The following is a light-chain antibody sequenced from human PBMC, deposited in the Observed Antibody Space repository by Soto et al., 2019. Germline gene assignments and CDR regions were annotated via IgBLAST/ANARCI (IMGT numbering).Light chain of an antibody. Sequence: DIQMTQSPSTLSVSLGDRVTITCRASQSISSWLAWYQQKPGKAPKLLIYKASSLDSGDPSRFSGSGSWTAFTLTISSLQPYDFATYYCQQYHSYSFTFGPGTKADIK. CDR2: KAS. CDR3: QQYHSYSFT. J-gene: IGKJ3*01. V-gene: IGKV1-5*03. CDR1: QSISSW.